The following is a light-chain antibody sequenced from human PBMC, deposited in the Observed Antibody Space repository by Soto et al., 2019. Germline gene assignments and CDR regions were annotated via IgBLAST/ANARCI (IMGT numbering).Light chain of an antibody. CDR2: GAS. Sequence: DIQLTQSPSFLSASVGDRVTITCQASQGISTYLAWYQQKPGKAPNLLIYGASTLQTGVPSRFSGSGSGTDFTLTISSLQPEDFATYYGQLLNTSPPLTFGGGTKVEI. CDR1: QGISTY. J-gene: IGKJ4*01. CDR3: QLLNTSPPLT. V-gene: IGKV1-9*01.